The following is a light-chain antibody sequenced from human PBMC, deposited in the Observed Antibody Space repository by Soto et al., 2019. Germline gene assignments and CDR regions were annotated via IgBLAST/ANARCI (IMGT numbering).Light chain of an antibody. V-gene: IGKV3-15*01. CDR3: QQYNTWPPPYT. Sequence: EIVMTQSPATLSVSPGERATLSCRASQSVSSNLAWYQQKPGQAPRLLIYGASTRATGIPARCSGSGSGTEFTLTISSLQSEDFAVYYCQQYNTWPPPYTFGQGTKLEIK. J-gene: IGKJ2*01. CDR2: GAS. CDR1: QSVSSN.